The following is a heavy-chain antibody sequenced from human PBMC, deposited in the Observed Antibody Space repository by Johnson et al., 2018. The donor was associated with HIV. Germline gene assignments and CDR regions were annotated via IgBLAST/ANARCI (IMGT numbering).Heavy chain of an antibody. V-gene: IGHV3-30*04. J-gene: IGHJ3*02. CDR3: ARDPGNGGRPFDAFDI. CDR1: ALSFSGYA. D-gene: IGHD4-23*01. CDR2: VSYDSSNK. Sequence: QVQLVESGGGVVQPGRSLRLSCTSALSFSGYAMHWVRQAPGKGLEWVAVVSYDSSNKYYADSVKGRFTISRDNSKNKVFLQMDSLRGEDTAVYYCARDPGNGGRPFDAFDIWGQGTMVTVSS.